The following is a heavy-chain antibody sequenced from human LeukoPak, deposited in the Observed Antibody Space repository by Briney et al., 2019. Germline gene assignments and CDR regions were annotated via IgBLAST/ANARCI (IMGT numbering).Heavy chain of an antibody. Sequence: SETLSLTCTVSGDSISTTSYFWAWIRQPPGEGLEWIGSIYYSGTTYFNSSFKSRVTISVERSKNHFSLKLSSLTVADTARYYCARVYSSTHNWFDTWGQGIQVTVSS. J-gene: IGHJ5*02. V-gene: IGHV4-39*07. D-gene: IGHD6-19*01. CDR3: ARVYSSTHNWFDT. CDR1: GDSISTTSYF. CDR2: IYYSGTT.